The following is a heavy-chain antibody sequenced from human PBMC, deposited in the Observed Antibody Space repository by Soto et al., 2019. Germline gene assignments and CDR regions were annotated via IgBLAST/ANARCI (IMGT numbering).Heavy chain of an antibody. J-gene: IGHJ5*02. V-gene: IGHV3-23*01. CDR3: AKDLSGGDCP. CDR1: GFNFANYA. D-gene: IGHD2-21*02. Sequence: PGGSLRLSCGSSGFNFANYAMGWVRQAPGKGLEWVSGISSTGRRTYYADSVRGRFIISRDNPENTVYLQMNTLRVEDTAVYYCAKDLSGGDCPWGQGTLVTVSS. CDR2: ISSTGRRT.